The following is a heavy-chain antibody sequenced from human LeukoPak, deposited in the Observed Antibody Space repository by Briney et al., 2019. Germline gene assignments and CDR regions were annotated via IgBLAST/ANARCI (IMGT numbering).Heavy chain of an antibody. J-gene: IGHJ4*02. CDR3: TRRGGVVDY. CDR1: GFTFSGSA. V-gene: IGHV3-73*01. D-gene: IGHD2-21*01. Sequence: GGSLRLSCAASGFTFSGSAMHWVRQASGKGLEWVGRIRSKANSYATAYAASVKGRFTISRDDSKNTAYLQINSLKTEDTAVYYCTRRGGVVDYWGQGTLVTVSS. CDR2: IRSKANSYAT.